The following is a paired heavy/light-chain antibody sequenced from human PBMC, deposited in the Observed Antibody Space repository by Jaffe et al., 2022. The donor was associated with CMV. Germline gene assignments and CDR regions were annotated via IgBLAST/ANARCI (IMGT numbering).Heavy chain of an antibody. D-gene: IGHD3-3*01. CDR2: INPSGGST. J-gene: IGHJ3*02. Sequence: QVQLVQSGAEVKKPGASVKVSCKASGYTFTSYYMHWVRQAPGQGLEWMGIINPSGGSTSYAQKFQGRVTMTRDTSTSTVYMELSSLRSEDTAVYYCARVNYDFWSGFLGRGGAFDIWGQGTMVTVSS. V-gene: IGHV1-46*01. CDR3: ARVNYDFWSGFLGRGGAFDI. CDR1: GYTFTSYY.
Light chain of an antibody. CDR1: SGINVGTYR. J-gene: IGLJ2*01. CDR3: MIWHSSASKVV. V-gene: IGLV5-45*03. Sequence: QAVLTQPSSLSASPGASASLTCTLRSGINVGTYRIYWYQQKPGSPPQYLLRYKSDSDKQQGSGVPSRFSGSKDASANAGILLISGLQSEDEADYYCMIWHSSASKVVFGGGTKLTVL. CDR2: YKSDSDK.